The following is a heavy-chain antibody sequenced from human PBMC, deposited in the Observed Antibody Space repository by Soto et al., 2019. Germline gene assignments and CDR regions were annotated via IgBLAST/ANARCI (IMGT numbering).Heavy chain of an antibody. Sequence: ASVKVSCKASGYTFTSDGISWVRQAPGQGLGWMGWISAYNGNTNYAQKLQGRVTMTTDTATSTAYMELRSLRSDATAVYDRARGGGITMKTLRPEYCYLGMDVCGQGTTVTVS. CDR1: GYTFTSDG. V-gene: IGHV1-18*04. J-gene: IGHJ6*02. CDR2: ISAYNGNT. D-gene: IGHD3-22*01. CDR3: ARGGGITMKTLRPEYCYLGMDV.